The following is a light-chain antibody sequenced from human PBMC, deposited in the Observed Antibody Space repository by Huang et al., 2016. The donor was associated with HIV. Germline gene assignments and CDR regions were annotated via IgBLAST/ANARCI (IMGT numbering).Light chain of an antibody. Sequence: EIVLTQSPASPSLSPGERAMLSCGASQIVSSRYLAWFQQKPGLPPRLLIYDASVRAPGIPDRFSGGGSGTDFTLTISRLEPEDFAVYYCQQYGSSSYTFGQGTKLEIK. CDR3: QQYGSSSYT. CDR1: QIVSSRY. J-gene: IGKJ2*01. CDR2: DAS. V-gene: IGKV3D-20*01.